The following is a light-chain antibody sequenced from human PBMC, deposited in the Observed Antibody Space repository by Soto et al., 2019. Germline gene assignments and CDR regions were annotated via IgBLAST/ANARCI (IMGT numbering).Light chain of an antibody. J-gene: IGKJ3*01. Sequence: EIVLTQSPGTLSLSPGERATLSCRASQSVSSSYLAWYQHKPGQAPRLLIYGASSRATGIPDRFSGSGSGTYFTLTISRREPEDFAVYYCQQYGSSPFTFGPGTKVDIK. CDR3: QQYGSSPFT. V-gene: IGKV3-20*01. CDR1: QSVSSSY. CDR2: GAS.